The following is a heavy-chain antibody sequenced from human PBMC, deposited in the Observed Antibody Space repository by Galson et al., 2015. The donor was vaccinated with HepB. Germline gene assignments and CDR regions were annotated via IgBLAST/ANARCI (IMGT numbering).Heavy chain of an antibody. CDR2: ISAYNGNT. CDR3: AREGLLLWFGELSGTRSDGMDV. D-gene: IGHD3-10*01. Sequence: SVKVSCKASGYTFTSYGISWVRQAPGQGLEWMGWISAYNGNTNYAQKLQGRVTMTTDTSTSTAYMELRSLRSDDTAVYYCAREGLLLWFGELSGTRSDGMDVWGQGTTVTVSS. V-gene: IGHV1-18*01. J-gene: IGHJ6*02. CDR1: GYTFTSYG.